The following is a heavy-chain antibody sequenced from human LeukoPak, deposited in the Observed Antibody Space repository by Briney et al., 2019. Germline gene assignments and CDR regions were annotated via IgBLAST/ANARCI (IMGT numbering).Heavy chain of an antibody. V-gene: IGHV3-33*06. CDR2: IWNDGTYK. Sequence: GGSLRLSCATSGFSFSNYGMHWVRQAPGKGLEWVAVIWNDGTYKYYADSVEGRFTISRDNSKNTLYLQMNSLRAEDTAVYYCAKPTRGSGSFLIDYWGQGTLVTVSS. J-gene: IGHJ4*02. CDR1: GFSFSNYG. D-gene: IGHD1-26*01. CDR3: AKPTRGSGSFLIDY.